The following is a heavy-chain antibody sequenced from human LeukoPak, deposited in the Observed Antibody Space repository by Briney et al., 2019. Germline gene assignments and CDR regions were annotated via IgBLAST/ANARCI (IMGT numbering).Heavy chain of an antibody. J-gene: IGHJ5*02. CDR2: INHSGST. D-gene: IGHD4/OR15-4a*01. V-gene: IGHV4-34*01. CDR3: ARGSVRIRYGAWFDP. CDR1: GGSFSGYY. Sequence: PSETLSLTCAVYGGSFSGYYWSWIRQPPRKGLEWIGEINHSGSTNYNPSLKSRVTISVDTSKNQFSLKLSSVTAADTAVYYCARGSVRIRYGAWFDPWGQGTLVTVSS.